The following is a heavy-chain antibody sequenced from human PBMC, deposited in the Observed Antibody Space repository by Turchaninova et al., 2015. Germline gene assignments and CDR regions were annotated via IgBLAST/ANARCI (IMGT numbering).Heavy chain of an antibody. CDR1: GGSFSGYY. CDR3: ARYGSGYYFDY. J-gene: IGHJ4*02. V-gene: IGHV4-34*01. D-gene: IGHD3-10*01. CDR2: INHSGRT. Sequence: QVQLQQWGAGLLKPSETLSLTCAVYGGSFSGYYWSWIRQPPGTGREWIGEINHSGRTNYNPSLKSLVTISVDTSKNQFSLKLSSVTAADTAVYYCARYGSGYYFDYWGQGTLVTVSS.